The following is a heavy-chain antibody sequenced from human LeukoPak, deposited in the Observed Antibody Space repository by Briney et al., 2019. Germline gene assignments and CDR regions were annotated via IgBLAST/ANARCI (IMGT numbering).Heavy chain of an antibody. CDR1: GFTLSTYG. Sequence: GGSLRLSCAASGFTLSTYGMHWVRQAPGKGLQWVSFIRYDRTNKYYADSVKGRFTIPRDNAKNSLYLQMNSLRAEDTAVYYCARDFEISSGWGQGTLVTVSS. CDR2: IRYDRTNK. D-gene: IGHD6-19*01. V-gene: IGHV3-30*02. CDR3: ARDFEISSG. J-gene: IGHJ4*02.